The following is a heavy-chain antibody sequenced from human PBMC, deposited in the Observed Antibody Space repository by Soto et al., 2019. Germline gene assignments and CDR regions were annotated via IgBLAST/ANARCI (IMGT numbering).Heavy chain of an antibody. J-gene: IGHJ3*02. D-gene: IGHD7-27*01. V-gene: IGHV3-7*01. CDR2: IKQDGSEK. Sequence: GGSLRLSCAASGFTFRSYWMSWVRQAPGKGLEWVANIKQDGSEKDYVDSVKGRFTISRANAKNSLYLQMNSLRAEDTAVYYWARDQTGNDAFDIWGQGTMVTGSS. CDR3: ARDQTGNDAFDI. CDR1: GFTFRSYW.